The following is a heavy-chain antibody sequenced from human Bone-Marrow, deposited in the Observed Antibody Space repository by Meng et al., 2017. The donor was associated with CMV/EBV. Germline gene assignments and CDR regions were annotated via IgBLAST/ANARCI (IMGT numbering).Heavy chain of an antibody. Sequence: GESLKISCAASGFTFSNYNMNWVRQTPGKGLEWVSVISGSGDMTYYADSVKGRFTISRDNSKNTLYVQVDSLRAEDTAVYYCARGLPRFWSGSSFDYWGQGTLVTVSS. V-gene: IGHV3-23*01. J-gene: IGHJ4*02. CDR2: ISGSGDMT. D-gene: IGHD3-3*01. CDR3: ARGLPRFWSGSSFDY. CDR1: GFTFSNYN.